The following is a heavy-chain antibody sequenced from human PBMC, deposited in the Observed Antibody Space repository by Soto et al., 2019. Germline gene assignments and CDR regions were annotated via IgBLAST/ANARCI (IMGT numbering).Heavy chain of an antibody. J-gene: IGHJ4*02. CDR1: ESPVSGYG. CDR3: TGEVASGY. V-gene: IGHV3-30*03. Sequence: QVQLVESGGGVVQPGRSLRLSCEVPESPVSGYGMPGVVRPPGKGLEWVAVISRDGGTKFYADSVKGRFTISKDNSRNTLFLEMNSLRGDDMAVYYCTGEVASGYWGQGTLVTVSS. D-gene: IGHD2-8*02. CDR2: ISRDGGTK.